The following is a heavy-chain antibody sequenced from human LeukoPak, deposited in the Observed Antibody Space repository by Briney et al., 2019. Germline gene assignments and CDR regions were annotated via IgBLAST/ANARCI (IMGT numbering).Heavy chain of an antibody. Sequence: GGSLRLSCAASGFTFSSYAMHWVRQAPGKGLEWVAVISYDGSNKYYADSVKGRFTISRDNSKNTLYLQMNSLRAEDTAVYYCAKSSSYYDTSGLNYWGQGTLVTVSS. J-gene: IGHJ4*02. D-gene: IGHD3-22*01. CDR1: GFTFSSYA. CDR2: ISYDGSNK. CDR3: AKSSSYYDTSGLNY. V-gene: IGHV3-30*18.